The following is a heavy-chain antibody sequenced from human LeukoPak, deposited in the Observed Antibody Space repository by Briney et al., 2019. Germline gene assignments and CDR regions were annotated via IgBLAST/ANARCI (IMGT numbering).Heavy chain of an antibody. D-gene: IGHD3-10*01. Sequence: GGSLRLSCAASRFTFSSYAMSWVRLAPGKGLEWVSGISGSGGSTYYADSVKGRFTSSRDNSNNTLYVQMNSLRVEDTAVYYCAKSGGLSGSGRLAMDVWGQGTTVTVSS. CDR1: RFTFSSYA. J-gene: IGHJ6*02. CDR3: AKSGGLSGSGRLAMDV. CDR2: ISGSGGST. V-gene: IGHV3-23*01.